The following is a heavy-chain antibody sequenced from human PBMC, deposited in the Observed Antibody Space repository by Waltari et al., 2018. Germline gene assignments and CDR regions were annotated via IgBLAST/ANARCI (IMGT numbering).Heavy chain of an antibody. CDR2: VKDDGRSI. CDR3: ARDLYHAMDV. CDR1: GFPCRRHW. V-gene: IGHV3-74*01. Sequence: EVRLVESGGGLVQPGGSLRLSCAASGFPCRRHWLHWVRQVPGKGLVWVSRVKDDGRSISYADSVKGRFSISRDNAKNMLYLQMNSLRAEDTAVYYCARDLYHAMDVWGQGTTVIVSS. J-gene: IGHJ6*02.